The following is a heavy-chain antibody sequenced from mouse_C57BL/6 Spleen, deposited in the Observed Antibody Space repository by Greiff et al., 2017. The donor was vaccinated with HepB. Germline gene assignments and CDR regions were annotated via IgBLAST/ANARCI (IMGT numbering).Heavy chain of an antibody. CDR2: IHPNSGST. Sequence: VKLKQPGAELVKPGASVKLSCKASGYTFTSYWMHWVKQRPGQGLEWIGMIHPNSGSTNYNEKFKSKATLTVDKSSSTAYMQLSSLTSEDSAVYYCARSGPYYAMDYWGQGTSVTVSS. CDR1: GYTFTSYW. D-gene: IGHD3-2*02. J-gene: IGHJ4*01. CDR3: ARSGPYYAMDY. V-gene: IGHV1-64*01.